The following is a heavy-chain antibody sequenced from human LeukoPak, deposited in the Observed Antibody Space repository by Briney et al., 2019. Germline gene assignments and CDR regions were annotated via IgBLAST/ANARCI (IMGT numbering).Heavy chain of an antibody. Sequence: SETLSLTCTVSGGSISSYYRSWIRQPPGKGLEWIGYIYYSGSTNYNPSLKSRVTISVDTSKNQFSLKLSSVTAADTAVYYCAGNRLRGRSSWGQGTLVTVSS. J-gene: IGHJ5*02. CDR3: AGNRLRGRSS. D-gene: IGHD4-17*01. CDR2: IYYSGST. CDR1: GGSISSYY. V-gene: IGHV4-59*08.